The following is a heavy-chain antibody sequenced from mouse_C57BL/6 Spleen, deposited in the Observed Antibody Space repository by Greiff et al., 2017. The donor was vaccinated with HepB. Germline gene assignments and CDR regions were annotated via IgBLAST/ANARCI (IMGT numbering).Heavy chain of an antibody. CDR1: GYTFTSYW. J-gene: IGHJ1*03. CDR2: IDPSDSYT. D-gene: IGHD1-1*01. Sequence: QVQLQQPGAELVMPGASVKLSCKASGYTFTSYWMHWVKQRPGQGLEWIGEIDPSDSYTNYNQKFKGKSTLTVDKSSSTAYMQLSSLTSEDSAVYYCARYSTTVSYWYFDVWGTGTTVTVSS. V-gene: IGHV1-69*01. CDR3: ARYSTTVSYWYFDV.